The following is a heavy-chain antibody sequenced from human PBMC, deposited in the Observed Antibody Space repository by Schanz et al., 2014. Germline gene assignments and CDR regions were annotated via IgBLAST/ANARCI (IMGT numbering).Heavy chain of an antibody. Sequence: EVQVVESGGGLVQPGGSLRLSCAASGFTFSDHHMDWVRQAPGKGLVWVSRIDGEGGDTRYADSVKGRFTISRDNAKNTLYLQMNSLRAEDTAVYYCARSTSMYFLQWGQGTLVTVSS. CDR1: GFTFSDHH. CDR2: IDGEGGDT. CDR3: ARSTSMYFLQ. J-gene: IGHJ1*01. D-gene: IGHD2-2*01. V-gene: IGHV3-74*02.